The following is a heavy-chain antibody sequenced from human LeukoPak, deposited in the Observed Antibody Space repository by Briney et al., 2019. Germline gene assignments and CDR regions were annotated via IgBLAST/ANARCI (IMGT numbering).Heavy chain of an antibody. Sequence: ASVKVSCKASGYTFTTYAMNWVRQAPGQGLEWMGWINTNTGNPTYAQGFTGRVVFSWNTSVSTAYLQISRLKAEDTAVYYCARPYYYASGSYNYYYMDVWGKRTTVTVSS. CDR2: INTNTGNP. D-gene: IGHD3-10*01. V-gene: IGHV7-4-1*02. CDR1: GYTFTTYA. J-gene: IGHJ6*03. CDR3: ARPYYYASGSYNYYYMDV.